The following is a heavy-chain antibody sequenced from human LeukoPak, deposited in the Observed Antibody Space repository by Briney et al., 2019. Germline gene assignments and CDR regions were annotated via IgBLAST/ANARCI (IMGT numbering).Heavy chain of an antibody. V-gene: IGHV4-4*07. D-gene: IGHD6-19*01. J-gene: IGHJ4*02. CDR1: GGSISSYY. Sequence: SETLSLTCTVSGGSISSYYWSWIRQPAGKGLGWIGRIYTSGSTNYNPSLKSRVTISVDKSKNQFSLKLSSVTAADTAVYYCARLYSSGWYYFDYWGQGTLVTVSS. CDR3: ARLYSSGWYYFDY. CDR2: IYTSGST.